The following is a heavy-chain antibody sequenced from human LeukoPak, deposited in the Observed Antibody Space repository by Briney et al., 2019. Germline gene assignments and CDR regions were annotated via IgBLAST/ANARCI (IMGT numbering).Heavy chain of an antibody. V-gene: IGHV1-2*02. CDR2: INPNSGGT. CDR1: GYTFTGYY. Sequence: GASVKVSCKASGYTFTGYYMHWVRQAPGQGLEWMGWINPNSGGTNYAQKFQGRVTMTRDTSISTAYMELSRLRSDDTAVYYCASFVDGAVAGWVPAPWGQGTLVTVSS. CDR3: ASFVDGAVAGWVPAP. D-gene: IGHD6-19*01. J-gene: IGHJ4*02.